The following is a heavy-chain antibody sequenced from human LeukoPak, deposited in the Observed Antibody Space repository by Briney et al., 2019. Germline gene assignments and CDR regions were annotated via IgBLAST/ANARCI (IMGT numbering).Heavy chain of an antibody. J-gene: IGHJ4*02. Sequence: GGSLRLSCAASGFTFSSYEMNWVRQAPGKGLEWVSYISSSGSTIYYADSVKGRFTISRDNAKNSLYLQMNSLRAEDTAVYYCARAGYYYDSSGYFNWGQGTLVTVSS. CDR3: ARAGYYYDSSGYFN. V-gene: IGHV3-48*03. D-gene: IGHD3-22*01. CDR1: GFTFSSYE. CDR2: ISSSGSTI.